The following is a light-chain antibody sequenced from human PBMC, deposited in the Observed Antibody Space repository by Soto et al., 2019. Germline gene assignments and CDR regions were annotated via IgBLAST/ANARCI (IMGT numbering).Light chain of an antibody. V-gene: IGLV2-14*01. CDR3: SSYTSSSTYV. CDR1: SSDVGYYNY. CDR2: DVN. J-gene: IGLJ1*01. Sequence: QSALTQPASVSGSPGQSIAISCTGTSSDVGYYNYVSWYRQHPGKAPNVMIYDVNNRPSGVPDRFSGSKSGNTASLTISGLQAEDEADYYCSSYTSSSTYVFGTGTKLTVL.